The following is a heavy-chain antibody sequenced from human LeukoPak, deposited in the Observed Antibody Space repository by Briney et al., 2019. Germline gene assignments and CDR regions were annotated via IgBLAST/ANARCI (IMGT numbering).Heavy chain of an antibody. V-gene: IGHV1-69*04. CDR1: GGTFSSYA. D-gene: IGHD1-26*01. CDR2: IIPILGIS. Sequence: ASVKVSCKASGGTFSSYAISWVRQAPGQGLEWMGRIIPILGISNYAQKFQGRVTMTRNTSISTAYMELSSLRSEDTAVYYCARGRSGSYTRYWGQGTLVTVSS. CDR3: ARGRSGSYTRY. J-gene: IGHJ4*02.